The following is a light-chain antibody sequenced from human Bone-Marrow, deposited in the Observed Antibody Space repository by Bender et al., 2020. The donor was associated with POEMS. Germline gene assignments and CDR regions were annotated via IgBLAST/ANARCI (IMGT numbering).Light chain of an antibody. J-gene: IGLJ3*02. V-gene: IGLV2-14*01. CDR1: SSDVGGYNY. Sequence: QSALTQPASVSGSPGQSITISCTGTSSDVGGYNYVSWYQQHPGKAPKLLIYEVSYRPSGVSNRFSGSKSGNTASLTISGLQAEDEADYYCSSYTSGSTPVVFGGGTKLTVL. CDR2: EVS. CDR3: SSYTSGSTPVV.